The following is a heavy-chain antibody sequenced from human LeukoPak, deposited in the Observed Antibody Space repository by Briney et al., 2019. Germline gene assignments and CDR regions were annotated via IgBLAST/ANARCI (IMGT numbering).Heavy chain of an antibody. D-gene: IGHD6-19*01. J-gene: IGHJ4*02. CDR2: IWYDGSNK. Sequence: AGGSLRLSCAASGFTFSSYGMHWVRQAPGKGLEWVAVIWYDGSNKYYADSVKGRFTISRDNSKNTLYLQMNSLRAEDTAVYYCARGSLGTIAVAGTLDYWGQGILVTVSS. CDR1: GFTFSSYG. CDR3: ARGSLGTIAVAGTLDY. V-gene: IGHV3-33*01.